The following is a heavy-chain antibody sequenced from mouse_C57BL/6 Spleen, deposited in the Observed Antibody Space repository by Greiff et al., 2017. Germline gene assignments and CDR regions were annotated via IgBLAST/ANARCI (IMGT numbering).Heavy chain of an antibody. V-gene: IGHV1-66*01. J-gene: IGHJ2*01. CDR2: IYPGSGNT. D-gene: IGHD4-1*01. CDR1: GYSFTSYY. CDR3: AITGPYYFDY. Sequence: QVQLKQSGPELVKPGASVKISCKASGYSFTSYYIHWVKQRPGQGLEWIGWIYPGSGNTKYNETFKGKATLTADTSSSTAYMQLSSLTSEDSAVYYCAITGPYYFDYWGQGTTLTVSS.